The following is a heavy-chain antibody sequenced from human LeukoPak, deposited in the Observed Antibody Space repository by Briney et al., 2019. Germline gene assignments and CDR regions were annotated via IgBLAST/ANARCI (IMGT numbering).Heavy chain of an antibody. J-gene: IGHJ6*02. V-gene: IGHV1-69*13. CDR3: ARGMSYYDFWSGSPTYYYYGMDV. D-gene: IGHD3-3*01. CDR2: IIPIFGTA. CDR1: GGTFSSYA. Sequence: ASVKVSCKASGGTFSSYAISWVRQAPGQGLEWMGGIIPIFGTANYAQKFQGRVTITADESTSTAYMELSSLRSEDTAVYYCARGMSYYDFWSGSPTYYYYGMDVWGQGTTVTVSS.